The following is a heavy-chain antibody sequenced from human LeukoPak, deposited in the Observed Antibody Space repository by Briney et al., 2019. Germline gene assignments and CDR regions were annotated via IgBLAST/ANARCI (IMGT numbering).Heavy chain of an antibody. D-gene: IGHD4-17*01. Sequence: GGSLRLSCAASGFTFSSYAMLWVRQAPGKGLEWVAVISYDGSNKYYADSVKGRFTISRDNSKNTLYLQMNSLRAEDTAVYYCAKSYGDYLNYYYGMDVWGQGTTVTVSS. CDR1: GFTFSSYA. CDR2: ISYDGSNK. CDR3: AKSYGDYLNYYYGMDV. J-gene: IGHJ6*02. V-gene: IGHV3-30-3*01.